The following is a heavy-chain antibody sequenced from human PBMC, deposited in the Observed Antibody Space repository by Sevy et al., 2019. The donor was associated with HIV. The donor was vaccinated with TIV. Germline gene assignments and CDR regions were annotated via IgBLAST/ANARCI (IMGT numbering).Heavy chain of an antibody. CDR2: TSYDGSHK. CDR3: ARGENDDEFFQY. D-gene: IGHD1-26*01. CDR1: GFIFSNFA. V-gene: IGHV3-30*04. J-gene: IGHJ1*01. Sequence: GGSLRLSCTVSGFIFSNFAMHWVRQAPGKGLEGGAVTSYDGSHKYYADSVKGRFTVSRDNSRNILSLEMNSLRRDDTAVYYCARGENDDEFFQYWGQGTLVTISS.